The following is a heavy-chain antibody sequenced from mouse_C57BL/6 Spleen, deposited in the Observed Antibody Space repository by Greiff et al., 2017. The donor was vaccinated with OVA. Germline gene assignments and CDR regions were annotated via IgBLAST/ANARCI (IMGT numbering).Heavy chain of an antibody. Sequence: EVQLQESGGGLVKPGGSLKLSCAASGFTFSSYAMSWVRQTPEKRLEWVATISDGGSYTYYPDNVKGRFTISRDNAKNNLYLQMSHLKSEDTAMYYCAREDYGSSLDYWGQGTTLTVSS. CDR2: ISDGGSYT. V-gene: IGHV5-4*01. CDR3: AREDYGSSLDY. D-gene: IGHD1-1*01. J-gene: IGHJ2*01. CDR1: GFTFSSYA.